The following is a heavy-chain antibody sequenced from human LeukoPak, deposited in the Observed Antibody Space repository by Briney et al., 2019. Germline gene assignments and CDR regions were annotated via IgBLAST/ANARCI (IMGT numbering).Heavy chain of an antibody. V-gene: IGHV4-34*01. CDR1: GGSFSGYY. CDR3: ARGTPLYNWNDIGAFDY. CDR2: INHSGST. Sequence: SETLSLTCADYGGSFSGYYWSWIRQPPGKGLEWIGEINHSGSTNYNPSLKSRVSISVDTSKNQFSLKLSSVTAADTAVYYCARGTPLYNWNDIGAFDYWGQGTLVTVSS. J-gene: IGHJ4*02. D-gene: IGHD1-1*01.